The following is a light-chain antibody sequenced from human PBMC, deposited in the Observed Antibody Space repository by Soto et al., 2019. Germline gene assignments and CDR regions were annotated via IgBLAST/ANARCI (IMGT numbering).Light chain of an antibody. Sequence: EIVLTQSPGTLSFSPGERATLSCRASQSVSSKYLAWYQQKPGQAPRVLIYGTSIRASGVPERFSGGGSGTDFTLTITRLEPEDFAVYYCQQYGSSLFTFGPGTKVDIK. J-gene: IGKJ3*01. V-gene: IGKV3-20*01. CDR2: GTS. CDR3: QQYGSSLFT. CDR1: QSVSSKY.